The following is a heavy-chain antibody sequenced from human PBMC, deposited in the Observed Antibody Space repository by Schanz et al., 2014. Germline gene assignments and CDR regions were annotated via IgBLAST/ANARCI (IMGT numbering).Heavy chain of an antibody. V-gene: IGHV1-18*01. CDR3: ANAEYDSLIDSYASLDP. D-gene: IGHD3-9*01. Sequence: QVQLVQSGAEVKKPGASVRVSCKASGYTFTTYAMSWVRQAPGQGLEWVGWISVYTGSTKYGQKVQGRVTMTADTSTNTSYMELSILRSDDTAVYYCANAEYDSLIDSYASLDPWGQGTLVTVSS. CDR1: GYTFTTYA. CDR2: ISVYTGST. J-gene: IGHJ5*02.